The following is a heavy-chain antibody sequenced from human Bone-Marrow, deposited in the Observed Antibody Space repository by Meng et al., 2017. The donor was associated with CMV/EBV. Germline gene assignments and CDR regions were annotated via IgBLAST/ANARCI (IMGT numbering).Heavy chain of an antibody. Sequence: GEALKISCAAPGFTFSDYYMSWIRRAPGKGLEWVSYISSSDSTIYYTVSVKGRFTISRDNAKITLYLQMHSLRAEDTAVYYCARDYCSITSCFPGYFDYWGQGTLVTVSS. J-gene: IGHJ4*02. CDR3: ARDYCSITSCFPGYFDY. CDR1: GFTFSDYY. D-gene: IGHD2-2*01. V-gene: IGHV3-11*01. CDR2: ISSSDSTI.